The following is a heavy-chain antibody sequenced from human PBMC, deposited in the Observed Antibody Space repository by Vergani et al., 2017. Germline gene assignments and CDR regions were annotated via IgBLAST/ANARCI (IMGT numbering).Heavy chain of an antibody. Sequence: QVQLVQSGAEVKKPGASVKVSCKASGYTFNAHFIHWVRQAPGQGLEWMGWIRPTSGDTKFGQTFQGRVTLTSDAANTAVYMEVRRLTSDDPAMYYCAREGDSDFFDLGGHGTSVTVSS. CDR3: AREGDSDFFDL. CDR2: IRPTSGDT. J-gene: IGHJ6*02. CDR1: GYTFNAHF. V-gene: IGHV1-2*02. D-gene: IGHD2-21*02.